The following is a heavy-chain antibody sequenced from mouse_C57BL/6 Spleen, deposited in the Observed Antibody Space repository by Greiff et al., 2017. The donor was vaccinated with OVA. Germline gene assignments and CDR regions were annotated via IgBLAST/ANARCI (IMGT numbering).Heavy chain of an antibody. CDR2: IYPGSGST. Sequence: QVQLQQPRAELVKPGASVKMSCKASGYTFTSYWITWVKQRPGQGLEWIGDIYPGSGSTNNNEKFKSKATLTVDTSSSTAYMQLSSLTSEDSAVYYCARYDYGFDYWGQGTTLTVSS. CDR1: GYTFTSYW. CDR3: ARYDYGFDY. D-gene: IGHD2-4*01. J-gene: IGHJ2*01. V-gene: IGHV1-55*01.